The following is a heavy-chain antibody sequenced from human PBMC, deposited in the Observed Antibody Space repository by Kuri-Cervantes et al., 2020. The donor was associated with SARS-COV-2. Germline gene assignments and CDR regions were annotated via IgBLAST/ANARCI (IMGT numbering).Heavy chain of an antibody. V-gene: IGHV1-24*01. CDR2: FDPEDGET. Sequence: ASVKVSCKASGYTFTSYGISWVRQAPGKGLEWMGGFDPEDGETIYAQKFQGRVTMTEDTSTDTAYMELSSLRSEDTAVYYCATDAGSRGSTSVNAFDIWGQGTMVTVSS. CDR1: GYTFTSYG. J-gene: IGHJ3*02. CDR3: ATDAGSRGSTSVNAFDI. D-gene: IGHD2-2*01.